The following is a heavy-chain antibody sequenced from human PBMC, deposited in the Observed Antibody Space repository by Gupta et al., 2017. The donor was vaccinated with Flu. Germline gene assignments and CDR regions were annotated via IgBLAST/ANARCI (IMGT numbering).Heavy chain of an antibody. J-gene: IGHJ2*01. V-gene: IGHV1-2*02. D-gene: IGHD2-15*01. CDR3: ARTPSIAGWYFDV. CDR2: INPESGGT. Sequence: MHWVRQAPGQGLEWMGWINPESGGTHFAQKFQGRITMTRDTSISTVYMELSSLRSDDTAVYFCARTPSIAGWYFDVWGRGTLVPVSS.